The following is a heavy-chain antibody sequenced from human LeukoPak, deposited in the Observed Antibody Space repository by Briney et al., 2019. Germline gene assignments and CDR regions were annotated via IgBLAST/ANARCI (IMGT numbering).Heavy chain of an antibody. J-gene: IGHJ4*02. CDR3: ATASRGGDSIY. CDR2: VKTDGSEK. D-gene: IGHD2-21*02. CDR1: GFTFSSSW. Sequence: GGSRRLSCAASGFTFSSSWMSWVRQAPGKGLEWLANVKTDGSEKFYVDSVKGRFTISRDNAKNSLYLQMNSLRAEDTALYYCATASRGGDSIYWGQGTLVTVSS. V-gene: IGHV3-7*05.